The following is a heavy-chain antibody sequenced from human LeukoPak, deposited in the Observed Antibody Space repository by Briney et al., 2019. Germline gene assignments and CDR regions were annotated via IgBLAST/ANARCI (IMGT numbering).Heavy chain of an antibody. V-gene: IGHV1-69*13. CDR3: ARGPGALYSSSWTTFLRYYGMDV. CDR1: GGTFSSYA. Sequence: ASVNVSCKASGGTFSSYAISWVRQAPGQGLEWMGGIIPIFGTANYAQKFQGRVTITADESTSTAYMELSSLRSEDTAVYYCARGPGALYSSSWTTFLRYYGMDVWGQGTTVTVSS. CDR2: IIPIFGTA. D-gene: IGHD6-13*01. J-gene: IGHJ6*02.